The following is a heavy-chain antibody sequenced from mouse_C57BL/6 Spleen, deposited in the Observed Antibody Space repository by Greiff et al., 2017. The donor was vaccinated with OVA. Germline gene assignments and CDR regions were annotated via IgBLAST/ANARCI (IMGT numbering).Heavy chain of an antibody. CDR2: ISYDGSN. Sequence: ESGPGLVKPSQSLSLTCSVTGYSITSGYYWNWIRQFPGNKLEWMGYISYDGSNNYNPSLKNRISITRDTSKNQFFLKLNSVTTEDTATYYCARVTTVVATWDYYAMDYWGQGTSVTVSS. D-gene: IGHD1-1*01. CDR1: GYSITSGYY. V-gene: IGHV3-6*01. J-gene: IGHJ4*01. CDR3: ARVTTVVATWDYYAMDY.